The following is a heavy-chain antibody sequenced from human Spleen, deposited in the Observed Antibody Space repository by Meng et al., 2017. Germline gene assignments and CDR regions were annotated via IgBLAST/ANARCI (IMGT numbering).Heavy chain of an antibody. CDR3: AKNYGSG. CDR1: GFTFSDFF. V-gene: IGHV3-11*01. J-gene: IGHJ4*02. CDR2: INSDGAI. Sequence: QVRLVESGGDLVKPGGSLRLSCAASGFTFSDFFVSWIRQAPGKGLEWVSYINSDGAIFYADSVKGRFTISRDNAKNSLHLQMNSLTADDMAVYYCAKNYGSGWGQGTLVTVSS. D-gene: IGHD3-10*01.